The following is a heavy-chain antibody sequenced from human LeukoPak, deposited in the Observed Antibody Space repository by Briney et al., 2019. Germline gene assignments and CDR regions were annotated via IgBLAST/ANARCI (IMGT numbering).Heavy chain of an antibody. Sequence: GSLRLSCAASGFTLSTYSMNWVRQPPGKGLEWIGEIYHSGSTNYNPSLKSRVTISVDKSKNQFSLKLSSVTAADTAVYYCARGYYGSGRWGQGTLVTVSS. D-gene: IGHD3-10*01. CDR3: ARGYYGSGR. CDR2: IYHSGST. CDR1: GFTLSTYSM. V-gene: IGHV4-4*02. J-gene: IGHJ4*02.